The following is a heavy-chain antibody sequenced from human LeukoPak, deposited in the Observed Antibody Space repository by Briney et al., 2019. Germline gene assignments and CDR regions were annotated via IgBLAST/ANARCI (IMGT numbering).Heavy chain of an antibody. CDR1: GGSISSSSYY. J-gene: IGHJ4*02. Sequence: SETLSLTCTVSGGSISSSSYYWGWIRQPPGKGLEWIGSIYYSGSTYYNPSLKSRVTIPVGTSKNQFSLKLSSVTAADTAVYYCARQLGYCSSTSCYADKVDYWGQGTLVTVSS. CDR2: IYYSGST. D-gene: IGHD2-2*01. V-gene: IGHV4-39*01. CDR3: ARQLGYCSSTSCYADKVDY.